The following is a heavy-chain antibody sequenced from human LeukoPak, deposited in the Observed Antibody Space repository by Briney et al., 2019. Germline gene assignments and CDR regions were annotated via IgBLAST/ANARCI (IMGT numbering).Heavy chain of an antibody. CDR2: ISGSSYI. Sequence: PGGSLRLSCAASGFTFSSYSMNWVRQAPGKGLEWVSSISGSSYIYYADSVKGRFTISRDNAKNSLYLQMNSLRAEDTAVYYCARDMDYYDSSGNFDYWGQGTLVTVSS. CDR1: GFTFSSYS. J-gene: IGHJ4*02. D-gene: IGHD3-22*01. V-gene: IGHV3-21*01. CDR3: ARDMDYYDSSGNFDY.